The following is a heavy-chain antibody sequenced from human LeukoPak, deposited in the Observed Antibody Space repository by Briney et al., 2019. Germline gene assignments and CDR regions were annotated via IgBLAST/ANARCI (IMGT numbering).Heavy chain of an antibody. CDR2: IYSGGST. J-gene: IGHJ4*02. CDR3: ARRGYCSSTSCYNEDY. CDR1: GFTVSSNY. D-gene: IGHD2-2*01. Sequence: GALRLSCAASGFTVSSNYMSWVRQAPGKGLERVSVIYSGGSTYYADSVKGRFTISRDNSKNTLYLQMNSLRAEDTAVYYCARRGYCSSTSCYNEDYWGQGTLVTVSS. V-gene: IGHV3-53*01.